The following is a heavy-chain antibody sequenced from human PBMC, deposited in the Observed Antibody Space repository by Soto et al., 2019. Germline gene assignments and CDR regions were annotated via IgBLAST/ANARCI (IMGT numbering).Heavy chain of an antibody. CDR2: ISYDGSDR. V-gene: IGHV3-30*03. CDR3: ARSTYCNGGSCYPQY. CDR1: GFTFSDYG. J-gene: IGHJ4*02. Sequence: GGSLRLSCEGHGFTFSDYGFHWVRQAPGKGLEWVAMISYDGSDRYYRDSVQGRFTISRDDSKNTVFLQMNSLRTEDTAMYYCARSTYCNGGSCYPQYWGPGTLVTVSS. D-gene: IGHD2-15*01.